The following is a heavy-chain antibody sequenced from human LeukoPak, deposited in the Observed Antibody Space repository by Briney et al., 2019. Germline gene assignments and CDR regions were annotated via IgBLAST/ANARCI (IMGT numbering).Heavy chain of an antibody. CDR1: GFTFSSYA. V-gene: IGHV3-23*01. CDR2: ISGSGGST. J-gene: IGHJ3*02. Sequence: QPGGSLRLSCAASGFTFSSYAMSWVRQAPGKGLEWVSAISGSGGSTYYADSVKGRFTISRDNSKNTLYLQMNSLRAEDTAVYYCAKGLRGYSYGYTAFDIWGQGTMVTVSS. D-gene: IGHD5-18*01. CDR3: AKGLRGYSYGYTAFDI.